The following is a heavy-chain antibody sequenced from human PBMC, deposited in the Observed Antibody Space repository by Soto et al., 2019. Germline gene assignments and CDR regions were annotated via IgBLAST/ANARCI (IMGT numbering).Heavy chain of an antibody. CDR3: ARTGYSDYDFGY. Sequence: PSETLSLTCSVSGDSMSSGGYYWSWIRQQPGKGLEWIGYIYHSGSTYYNPSLKSRVSISVDTSKSQFSLRLTSVTAADTAVYYRARTGYSDYDFGYWGQGTQVTVSS. CDR1: GDSMSSGGYY. CDR2: IYHSGST. J-gene: IGHJ4*02. D-gene: IGHD5-12*01. V-gene: IGHV4-31*03.